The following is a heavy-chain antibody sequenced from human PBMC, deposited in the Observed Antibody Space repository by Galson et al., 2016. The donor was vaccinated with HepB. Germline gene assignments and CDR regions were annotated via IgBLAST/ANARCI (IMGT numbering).Heavy chain of an antibody. D-gene: IGHD5-18*01. CDR1: GASVSSAGHY. V-gene: IGHV4-31*03. CDR3: ARDAGYSFGLGFFDN. J-gene: IGHJ4*02. Sequence: TLSLTCTVSGASVSSAGHYWHWIRQRPGKGLEWIGYIYCVGSPYYSPSLKSRISMSLDMSKNQFSLSLRSVTAADTALYYCARDAGYSFGLGFFDNWGQGTLVTVSS. CDR2: IYCVGSP.